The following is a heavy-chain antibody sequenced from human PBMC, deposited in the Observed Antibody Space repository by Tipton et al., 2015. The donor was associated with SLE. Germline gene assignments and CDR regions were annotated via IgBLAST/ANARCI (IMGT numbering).Heavy chain of an antibody. CDR2: ISSSSSYI. Sequence: GSLRLSCAASGFTFSSYSMNWVRQAPGKGLEWVSSISSSSSYIYHADSVKGRFTISRDNAKNSLYLQMNSLRAEDTALYYCAKAHMIEFYFDYWGQGTLVTVSS. CDR1: GFTFSSYS. CDR3: AKAHMIEFYFDY. V-gene: IGHV3-21*04. D-gene: IGHD3-16*01. J-gene: IGHJ4*02.